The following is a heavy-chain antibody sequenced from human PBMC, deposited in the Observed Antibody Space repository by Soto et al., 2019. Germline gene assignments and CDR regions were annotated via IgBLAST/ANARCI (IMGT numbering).Heavy chain of an antibody. J-gene: IGHJ3*01. Sequence: QVQLQESGPGLVKPSETLSLTCTVSGGSISSYYWSWIRQPPGKGLEWIGYIYYSGSTNYNPSIKIPVSISVDTSNNQFSLKLSSVTAADTAVYYCAGHSDVLRYFDWVYDAFEYWGQGTMVAVSS. D-gene: IGHD3-9*01. CDR3: AGHSDVLRYFDWVYDAFEY. V-gene: IGHV4-59*08. CDR1: GGSISSYY. CDR2: IYYSGST.